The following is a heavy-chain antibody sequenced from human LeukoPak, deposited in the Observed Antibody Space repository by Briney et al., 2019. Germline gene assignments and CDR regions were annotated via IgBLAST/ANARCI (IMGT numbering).Heavy chain of an antibody. V-gene: IGHV3-21*01. CDR1: GFTLSSYA. J-gene: IGHJ4*02. CDR3: ARVSLMDDRNRVLSEY. Sequence: GGSLRLSCAASGFTLSSYAMNWVRQAPGKGLEWVSSISSRSSYIYYADSVKGRFTISRDNAKNSLYLQMDSLRAEDTAVYYCARVSLMDDRNRVLSEYWGQGTLVAVSS. CDR2: ISSRSSYI. D-gene: IGHD1-1*01.